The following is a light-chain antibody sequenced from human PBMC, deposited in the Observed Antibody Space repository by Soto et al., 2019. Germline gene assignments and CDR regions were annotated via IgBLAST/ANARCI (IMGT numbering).Light chain of an antibody. J-gene: IGKJ4*01. V-gene: IGKV1-39*01. Sequence: DIQMTQKQSSLSASVGDRFTITCRSSQSISSYLNWYQQKPGKAPKLLIYAASSLQSGVPSRFSGSGSGTDFTLTISSLQPEDFATYYCQQSYSTPLTFGGGTIVDVK. CDR1: QSISSY. CDR2: AAS. CDR3: QQSYSTPLT.